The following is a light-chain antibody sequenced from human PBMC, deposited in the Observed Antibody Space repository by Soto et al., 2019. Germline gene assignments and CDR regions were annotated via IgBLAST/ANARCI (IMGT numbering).Light chain of an antibody. Sequence: QSVLTQPPSVSGAPGQRVTISCTGSSSNIGAGYDVHWYQQIPGTAPKFLIYGNSNRPSGVPDRFSGSTSGTSASLVIRGLQSEDEADYYCAAWDDILNGYVFGGGTKLTVL. CDR2: GNS. V-gene: IGLV1-40*01. CDR3: AAWDDILNGYV. CDR1: SSNIGAGYD. J-gene: IGLJ1*01.